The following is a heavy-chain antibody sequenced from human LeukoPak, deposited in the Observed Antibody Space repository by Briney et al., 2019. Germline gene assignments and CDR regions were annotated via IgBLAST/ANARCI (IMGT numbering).Heavy chain of an antibody. V-gene: IGHV6-1*01. CDR2: TYYRSKWYK. CDR1: GDSFSSNSAT. CDR3: ARGPSYFQH. J-gene: IGHJ1*01. Sequence: KQSQTLSLTCDISGDSFSSNSATWNWIRQSPSRGLEWLGRTYYRSKWYKYYAVSVKGRITINPDTSKNQFSLQLNSVTPEDTAVYYCARGPSYFQHWGQGTLVTVSS.